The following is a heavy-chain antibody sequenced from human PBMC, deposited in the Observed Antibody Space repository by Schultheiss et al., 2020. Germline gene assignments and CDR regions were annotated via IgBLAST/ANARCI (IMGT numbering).Heavy chain of an antibody. CDR2: IYYSGST. V-gene: IGHV4-30-4*07. Sequence: SATLSLTCAVSGGSISSGGYSWSWIRQPPGKGLEWIGYIYYSGSTYYNPSLKSRVTISVDTSKNQFSLKLSSVTAADTAVYYCARGNFGCSSTSCYSWFDPWGRGTLVTVAS. J-gene: IGHJ5*02. D-gene: IGHD2-2*01. CDR1: GGSISSGGYS. CDR3: ARGNFGCSSTSCYSWFDP.